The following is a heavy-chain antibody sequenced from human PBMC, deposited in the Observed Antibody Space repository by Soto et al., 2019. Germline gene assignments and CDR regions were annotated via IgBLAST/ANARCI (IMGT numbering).Heavy chain of an antibody. CDR1: GGTFSSYT. D-gene: IGHD6-6*01. J-gene: IGHJ5*02. CDR2: IIPILGIA. CDR3: ARDRPTYSSSSWAPHPFDP. V-gene: IGHV1-69*04. Sequence: SVKVSCKASGGTFSSYTISWVRQAPGQGLEWMGRIIPILGIANYAQKFQGRVTITADKSTSTAYMELSSLRSEDTAVYYCARDRPTYSSSSWAPHPFDPWGQGTLVTVSS.